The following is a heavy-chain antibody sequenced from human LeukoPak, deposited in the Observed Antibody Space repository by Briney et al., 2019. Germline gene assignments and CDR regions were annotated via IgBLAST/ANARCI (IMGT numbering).Heavy chain of an antibody. Sequence: PSQTLSLTCAISGDSVSGNSVAWTWIRQAPSRGLEWLGRTYYRSKWFNEYPLFLTSRITIDPDTSKNQFSLHLRSVTPEDTAVYYCVRVSGDNLFDHWGQGTLVTVSS. D-gene: IGHD4-17*01. V-gene: IGHV6-1*01. CDR2: TYYRSKWFN. CDR1: GDSVSGNSVA. J-gene: IGHJ4*02. CDR3: VRVSGDNLFDH.